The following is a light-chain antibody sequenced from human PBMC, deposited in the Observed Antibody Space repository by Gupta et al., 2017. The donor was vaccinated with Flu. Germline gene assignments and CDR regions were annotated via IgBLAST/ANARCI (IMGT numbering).Light chain of an antibody. CDR3: QQYGNSPMYS. Sequence: ELELTQSLGTLSLSSGERATLSCRASQSVSRSFLAWYQQKPGQAPRLLIYGASTRATGIPDRFSGSGSGTDFTLTISRLEPDDFAVYYCQQYGNSPMYSFGQGTKLEI. CDR2: GAS. J-gene: IGKJ2*03. V-gene: IGKV3-20*01. CDR1: QSVSRSF.